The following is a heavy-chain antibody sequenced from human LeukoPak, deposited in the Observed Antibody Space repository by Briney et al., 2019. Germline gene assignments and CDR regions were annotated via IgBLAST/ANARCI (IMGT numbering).Heavy chain of an antibody. CDR3: IRGNGVGYSGYV. D-gene: IGHD5-12*01. J-gene: IGHJ4*02. CDR1: GFTLSSYW. V-gene: IGHV3-74*01. CDR2: INSDGSST. Sequence: PGGSLRLSCAASGFTLSSYWMHWVRQAPGKGLVWVSRINSDGSSTSYADSVKGRFTISRDNAKNTLYLQMNSLRAEDTAVYYCIRGNGVGYSGYVWGQGTLVTVSS.